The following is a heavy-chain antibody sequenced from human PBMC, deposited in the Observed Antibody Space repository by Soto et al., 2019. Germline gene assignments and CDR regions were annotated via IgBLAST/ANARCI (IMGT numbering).Heavy chain of an antibody. CDR1: GGPISRYY. CDR2: IYYSGCT. Sequence: SETLFLTCTVSGGPISRYYRSWIRQPPEKEQERSGNIYYSGCTNYTPSLKSRVTISVDTSKNQFSLKLSSVTAADTAVYYCARVLLICSGGSCYRGFRPSYYYYGMDVWGRGTTVT. J-gene: IGHJ6*02. CDR3: ARVLLICSGGSCYRGFRPSYYYYGMDV. D-gene: IGHD2-15*01. V-gene: IGHV4-59*01.